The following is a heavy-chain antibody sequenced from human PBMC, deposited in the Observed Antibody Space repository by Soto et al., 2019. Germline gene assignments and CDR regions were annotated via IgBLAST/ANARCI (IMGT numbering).Heavy chain of an antibody. CDR1: GFTFSNAW. D-gene: IGHD6-13*01. Sequence: GGSLRLSCAASGFTFSNAWMSWVRQAPGKGLEWVGRIKSKTDGGTTDYAAPVKGRFTISRDDSKNTLYLQMNSLKTEDTAVYYCTTPRGQQLVPDAFDIWGQGTMVTVSS. CDR2: IKSKTDGGTT. V-gene: IGHV3-15*01. J-gene: IGHJ3*02. CDR3: TTPRGQQLVPDAFDI.